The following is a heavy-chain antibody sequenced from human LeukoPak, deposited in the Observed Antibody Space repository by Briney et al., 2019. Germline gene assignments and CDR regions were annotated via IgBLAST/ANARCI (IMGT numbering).Heavy chain of an antibody. V-gene: IGHV1-2*02. J-gene: IGHJ4*02. CDR3: ARAYSSSSGPVDY. CDR2: INPNSGDT. D-gene: IGHD6-6*01. Sequence: GASVKVSCKASGYTFTGYYMHWVRQAPGQGLEWMGWINPNSGDTNYAQKFQGRVTMTRDTSSSTAYMDLSRLRSEDTAVYFCARAYSSSSGPVDYWGQGTLVTVSS. CDR1: GYTFTGYY.